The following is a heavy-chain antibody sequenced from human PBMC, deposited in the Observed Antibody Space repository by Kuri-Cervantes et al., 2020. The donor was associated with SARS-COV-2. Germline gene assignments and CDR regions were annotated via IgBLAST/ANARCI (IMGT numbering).Heavy chain of an antibody. CDR1: GYSISSGGYS. J-gene: IGHJ1*01. D-gene: IGHD3-3*01. Sequence: LRPSCAVSGYSISSGGYSWSWIRQPPGKGLEWIGLIYQAGSTFYNPSLKSRVSISLDRSKNQYSLNLSSVTAADTAVYYCVAAILGVDTGYFQHWGQGTLVTVSS. CDR3: VAAILGVDTGYFQH. CDR2: IYQAGST. V-gene: IGHV4-30-2*01.